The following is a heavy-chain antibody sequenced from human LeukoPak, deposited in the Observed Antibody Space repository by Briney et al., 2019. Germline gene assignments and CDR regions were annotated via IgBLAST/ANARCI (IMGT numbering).Heavy chain of an antibody. Sequence: PGGSLRLSCAPSGVSFSNYALDWVRQAPGKGLEWVVAISYDGTKTYYTDSVKGRFTISRDDPDNTLSLQMDSLRGEDSGLYYCASSTTVAGTFWFDPWGQGTLVIVSS. V-gene: IGHV3-30*04. CDR2: ISYDGTKT. CDR1: GVSFSNYA. CDR3: ASSTTVAGTFWFDP. D-gene: IGHD6-19*01. J-gene: IGHJ5*02.